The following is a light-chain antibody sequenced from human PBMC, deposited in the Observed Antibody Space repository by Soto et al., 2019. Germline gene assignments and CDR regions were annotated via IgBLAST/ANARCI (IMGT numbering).Light chain of an antibody. CDR3: QSYDSSLRGWV. V-gene: IGLV1-40*01. CDR1: SSNIGANYD. J-gene: IGLJ3*02. Sequence: QSVLTQPPSASGAPGQRVTISCTGSSSNIGANYDVHWYQHLPGTAPKLLISGDSNRPSGVPDRFSGSKSGTSASLGITGLQAEDEADYYCQSYDSSLRGWVFGGGTKVTVL. CDR2: GDS.